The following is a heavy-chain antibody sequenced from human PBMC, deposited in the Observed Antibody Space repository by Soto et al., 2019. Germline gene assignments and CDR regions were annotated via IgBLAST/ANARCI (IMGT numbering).Heavy chain of an antibody. CDR2: IYYMGIA. CDR1: GGSISSRSYY. V-gene: IGHV4-39*01. D-gene: IGHD2-2*01. CDR3: ARRAYQVIGWFDP. J-gene: IGHJ5*02. Sequence: QVQLQESGPGLVKPSETLSLTCTVSGGSISSRSYYWGWIRQTPGKGLEWIGTIYYMGIAYYNPSLRRRVTISIDTCKNQSSLKLSSVTAADTAIYYCARRAYQVIGWFDPWGQGTLVTVSS.